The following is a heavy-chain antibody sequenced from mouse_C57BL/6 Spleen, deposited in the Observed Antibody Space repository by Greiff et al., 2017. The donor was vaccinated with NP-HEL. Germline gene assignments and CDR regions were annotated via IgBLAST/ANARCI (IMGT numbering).Heavy chain of an antibody. CDR2: IYPRSGNT. J-gene: IGHJ2*01. Sequence: QVQLKQSGAELARPGASVKLSCKASGYTFTSYGISWVKQRTGQGLEWIGEIYPRSGNTYYNEKFKGKATLTADKSSSTAYMELRSLTSEDSAVYFCARDVTSFDYWGQGTTLTVSS. V-gene: IGHV1-81*01. D-gene: IGHD2-13*01. CDR3: ARDVTSFDY. CDR1: GYTFTSYG.